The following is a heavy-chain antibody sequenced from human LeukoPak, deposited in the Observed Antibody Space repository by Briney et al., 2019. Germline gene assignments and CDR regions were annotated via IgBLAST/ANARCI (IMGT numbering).Heavy chain of an antibody. Sequence: GGSLRLSCAASGFIVSSNYMTWIRQAPGKGREWVSVIYSDGKTYYADSVKGRFTISRDNSKNTLYLQMNSLRAEDTAVYYCAREWELQDAFDIWGQGTMVTVSS. V-gene: IGHV3-53*01. CDR3: AREWELQDAFDI. CDR2: IYSDGKT. CDR1: GFIVSSNY. J-gene: IGHJ3*02. D-gene: IGHD1-26*01.